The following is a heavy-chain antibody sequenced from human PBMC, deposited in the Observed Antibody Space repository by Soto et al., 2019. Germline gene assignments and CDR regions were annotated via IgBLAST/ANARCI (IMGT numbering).Heavy chain of an antibody. J-gene: IGHJ4*02. CDR2: VKDGGST. CDR1: GGSLTGYY. Sequence: QVQLQQWGAGLLKPSETLSLTCTVNGGSLTGYYWSWIRQPPGKGLEWIGEVKDGGSTNYSPSLRGRVSISADPTKTHFSLRRTSVTAANTAVYFCARGQEGIVATHWDQGALVTVSS. D-gene: IGHD5-12*01. V-gene: IGHV4-34*01. CDR3: ARGQEGIVATH.